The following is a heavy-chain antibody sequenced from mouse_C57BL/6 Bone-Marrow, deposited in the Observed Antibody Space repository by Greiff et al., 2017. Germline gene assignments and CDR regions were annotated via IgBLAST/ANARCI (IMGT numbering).Heavy chain of an antibody. CDR1: GFTFSDYY. D-gene: IGHD1-1*01. CDR3: ARRIYYYPYYAMDY. J-gene: IGHJ4*01. CDR2: ISNGGGSS. V-gene: IGHV5-12*01. Sequence: EVMLVESGGGLVQPGGSLKLSCAASGFTFSDYYMYWVRQTPEKRLEWVAYISNGGGSSYYPDTVKGRFTISRDNAKNTLYLQKRRLKSEDTAMYYCARRIYYYPYYAMDYWGQGTSVTVSS.